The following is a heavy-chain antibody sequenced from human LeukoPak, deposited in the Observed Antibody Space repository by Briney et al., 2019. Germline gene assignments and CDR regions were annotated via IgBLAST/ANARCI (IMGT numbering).Heavy chain of an antibody. CDR2: IYHSGST. V-gene: IGHV4-38-2*02. J-gene: IGHJ4*02. Sequence: SETLSLTCTVSGYSISSGYYWGWIRQPPGKGLEWIGSIYHSGSTYYNPSLKSRVTISVDTSKNQFSLKLSSVTAADTAVYYCARRAHRNYVGFDWLSPPDNWGQGTLVTVSS. CDR3: ARRAHRNYVGFDWLSPPDN. CDR1: GYSISSGYY. D-gene: IGHD3-9*01.